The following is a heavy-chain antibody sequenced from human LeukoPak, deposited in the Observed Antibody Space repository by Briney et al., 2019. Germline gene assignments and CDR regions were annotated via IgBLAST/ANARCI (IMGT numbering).Heavy chain of an antibody. CDR1: GGTFSNYA. J-gene: IGHJ6*03. V-gene: IGHV1-69*05. CDR2: IIPMFGTS. CDR3: ARGGYSYGPNYYHYMDV. Sequence: ASVKVSCKASGGTFSNYAFSWVRQAPGQRLKWMGGIIPMFGTSDYAQKFQGRVTITTDESTTAAYMELSSLRSEDTAVYYCARGGYSYGPNYYHYMDVWDKGTTVTVSS. D-gene: IGHD5-18*01.